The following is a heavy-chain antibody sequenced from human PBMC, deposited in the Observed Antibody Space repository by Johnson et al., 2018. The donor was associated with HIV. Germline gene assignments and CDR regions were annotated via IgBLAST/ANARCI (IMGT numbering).Heavy chain of an antibody. D-gene: IGHD3-22*01. V-gene: IGHV3-66*01. CDR3: AASVYYNDSSGYLASDI. CDR1: GFTFSSYW. J-gene: IGHJ3*02. CDR2: IYSGGST. Sequence: VQLVESGGGLVQPGGSLRLPCAASGFTFSSYWMSWVRQAPGKGLEWVSVIYSGGSTYYADSVKGRFTISTDNSKDTLYLQMNSLRAEDTAVYYCAASVYYNDSSGYLASDIWGKGTMVIVSS.